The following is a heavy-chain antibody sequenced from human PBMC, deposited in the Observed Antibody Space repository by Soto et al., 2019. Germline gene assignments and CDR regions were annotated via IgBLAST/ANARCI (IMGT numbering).Heavy chain of an antibody. Sequence: QVQLQESGPGLVKPSETLSLSCGVSGGSISQYYWSWIRQPAGKGLEWIGRIYSGGSTNYNPSLESRVTRSVDTSKKRCALKLRSVTAADTAVYYGARVPGGFGDFSLDYWGQGTLVTVSS. CDR2: IYSGGST. D-gene: IGHD3-10*01. CDR1: GGSISQYY. V-gene: IGHV4-4*07. CDR3: ARVPGGFGDFSLDY. J-gene: IGHJ4*02.